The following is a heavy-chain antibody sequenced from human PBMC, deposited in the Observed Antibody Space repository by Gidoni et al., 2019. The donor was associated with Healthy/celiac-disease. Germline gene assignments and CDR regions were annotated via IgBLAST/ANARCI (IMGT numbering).Heavy chain of an antibody. J-gene: IGHJ5*02. D-gene: IGHD2-2*01. V-gene: IGHV1-69*01. CDR2: IIPNFGTA. CDR1: RGTFSRYP. Sequence: VQLVQSGAEVKKPGSSVKVSCKASRGTFSRYPITWVRQAPGQGLEWTGGIIPNFGTANYAQKFQGRVTITADESTSTAYMELSSLRSEDTAVYYCARGEGDIVVVPAALAQNWFDPWGQGTLVTVSS. CDR3: ARGEGDIVVVPAALAQNWFDP.